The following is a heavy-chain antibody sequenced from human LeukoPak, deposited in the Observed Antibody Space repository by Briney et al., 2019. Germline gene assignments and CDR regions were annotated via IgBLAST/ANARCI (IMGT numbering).Heavy chain of an antibody. D-gene: IGHD3-10*01. Sequence: GGSLRLSCAASGFTFSSYGMHWVRQAPGKGLEWVAFIRYDGSNKYYADSVKGRFTISRDSSKNTLYLQMNSLRAEDTAVYYCAKRYGSGSSLTNWFDPWGQGTLVTVSS. CDR2: IRYDGSNK. J-gene: IGHJ5*02. V-gene: IGHV3-30*02. CDR3: AKRYGSGSSLTNWFDP. CDR1: GFTFSSYG.